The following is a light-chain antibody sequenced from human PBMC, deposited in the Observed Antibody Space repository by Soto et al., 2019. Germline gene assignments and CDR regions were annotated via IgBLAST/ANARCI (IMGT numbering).Light chain of an antibody. CDR3: QQYGSSLIT. Sequence: EIVLTQSPGTLSLSPGERATLSCRATESFVSSYLAWYQLKPGQAPRLLIYGASSRATGIPDRFSGSGSGTDFTLTISRLEPEDFAVYYCQQYGSSLITFGQGTRLEIK. J-gene: IGKJ5*01. V-gene: IGKV3-20*01. CDR1: ESFVSSY. CDR2: GAS.